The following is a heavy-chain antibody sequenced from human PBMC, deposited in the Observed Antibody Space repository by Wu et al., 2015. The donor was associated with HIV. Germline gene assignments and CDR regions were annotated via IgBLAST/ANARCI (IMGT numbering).Heavy chain of an antibody. CDR1: GYSFTNYY. CDR3: ARDATPITTEFDY. Sequence: QVQLVQSGAEVKKPGASVKVSCRTSGYSFTNYYIHWVRQAPGHGLEWMAWINPSGGATIYAEAFEGRVTLSTDTSMKTVYMELESLTSGDTAMYFCARDATPITTEFDYWGQGTLITVSS. CDR2: INPSGGAT. V-gene: IGHV1-2*02. J-gene: IGHJ4*02. D-gene: IGHD4-11*01.